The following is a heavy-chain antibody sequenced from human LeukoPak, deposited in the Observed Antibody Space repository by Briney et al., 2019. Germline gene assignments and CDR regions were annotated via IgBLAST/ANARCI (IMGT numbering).Heavy chain of an antibody. J-gene: IGHJ4*02. D-gene: IGHD3-9*01. CDR1: GGSIRGGIYY. CDR2: IYYSGST. V-gene: IGHV4-61*10. Sequence: SETLSLTCTVSGGSIRGGIYYWSWIRQPAGKGLEWIGYIYYSGSTNYNPSLKSRVTISVDTSKNQFSLKLSSVTAADTAVYYCARHPGGYYDILTGYYDYWGQGTLVTVSS. CDR3: ARHPGGYYDILTGYYDY.